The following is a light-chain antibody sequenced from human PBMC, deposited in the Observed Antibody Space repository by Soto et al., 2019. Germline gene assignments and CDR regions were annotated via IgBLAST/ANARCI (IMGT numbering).Light chain of an antibody. J-gene: IGKJ1*01. CDR3: QQYNTNWT. CDR2: QAS. CDR1: QSISGW. V-gene: IGKV1-5*03. Sequence: DIQMTQSPSTLSASVGDSVTITCRASQSISGWLAWYQQKPGKAPKLLIYQASTLQSGVSSRFSGSGSGTEFTLTISSLQPDDFATYYCQQYNTNWTFGQGTKV.